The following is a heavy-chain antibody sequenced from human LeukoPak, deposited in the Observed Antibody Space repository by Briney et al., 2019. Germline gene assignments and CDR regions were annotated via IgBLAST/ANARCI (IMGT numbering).Heavy chain of an antibody. Sequence: GGSLRLSCAASGFTFSSYEMNWVRQAPGKGLEWVSHISSIGTTIYYADSVKGRFTISRDNAKNSLYLQMNSLRAEDTAVYYCARADIAAAGTDYWGLGTLVTVSS. CDR1: GFTFSSYE. CDR2: ISSIGTTI. V-gene: IGHV3-48*03. D-gene: IGHD6-13*01. J-gene: IGHJ4*02. CDR3: ARADIAAAGTDY.